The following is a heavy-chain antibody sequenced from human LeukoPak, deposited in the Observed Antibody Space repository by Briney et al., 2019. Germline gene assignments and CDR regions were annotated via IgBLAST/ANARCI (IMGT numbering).Heavy chain of an antibody. CDR2: INHSGST. V-gene: IGHV4-34*01. CDR3: ARSDIVVVPAAILTGHFDY. D-gene: IGHD2-2*02. Sequence: SETLSLTCAVYGGSFSGYYWSWIRQPPGKGLEWIGEINHSGSTNYNPSLKSRVTISVDTSKNQFSLKLSSVTAADTAVYSCARSDIVVVPAAILTGHFDYWGQGTLVTVSS. J-gene: IGHJ4*02. CDR1: GGSFSGYY.